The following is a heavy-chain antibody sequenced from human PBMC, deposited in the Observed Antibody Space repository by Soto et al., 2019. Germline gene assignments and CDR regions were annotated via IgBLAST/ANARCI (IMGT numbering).Heavy chain of an antibody. CDR3: AREILEWLLLTPSEHSGPLKPLLPPSHNWFDP. D-gene: IGHD3-3*01. J-gene: IGHJ5*02. V-gene: IGHV1-3*01. CDR2: INAGNGNT. CDR1: GYTFTSYA. Sequence: ASVKVSCKASGYTFTSYAMHWVRQAPGQRLEWMGWINAGNGNTKYSQKFQGRVTITRDTSASTAYMELSSLRSEDTAVYYCAREILEWLLLTPSEHSGPLKPLLPPSHNWFDPWGQGTLVTVSS.